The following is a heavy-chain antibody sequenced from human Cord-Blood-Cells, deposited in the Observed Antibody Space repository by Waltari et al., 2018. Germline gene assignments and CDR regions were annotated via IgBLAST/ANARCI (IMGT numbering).Heavy chain of an antibody. CDR2: INPNSGGT. J-gene: IGHJ3*02. CDR3: ARDPGIVGATGGAFDI. CDR1: GYTFTGYY. D-gene: IGHD1-26*01. V-gene: IGHV1-2*02. Sequence: QVQLVQSGAEVKKPGASVKVSCKASGYTFTGYYMHWVRQAPGQGLEWMGWINPNSGGTNYAQKFQGRVTMTRDTSISTAYMELSRLRSDDTAVYYCARDPGIVGATGGAFDIWGQGTMVTVSS.